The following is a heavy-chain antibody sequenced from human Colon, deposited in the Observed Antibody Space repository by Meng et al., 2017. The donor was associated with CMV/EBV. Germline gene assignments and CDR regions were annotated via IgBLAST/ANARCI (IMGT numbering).Heavy chain of an antibody. CDR3: ATYVQGGADN. J-gene: IGHJ4*02. V-gene: IGHV3-23*01. CDR2: IWHSGGDT. CDR1: GFTFKKYA. Sequence: LSCAASGFTFKKYAMIWVRQAPGKGLEWVSEIWHSGGDTKYAASVKGRFTISRDDSKSTLSLQMNSLRAEDTAVYYCATYVQGGADNWGRGTLVTVSS. D-gene: IGHD3-10*02.